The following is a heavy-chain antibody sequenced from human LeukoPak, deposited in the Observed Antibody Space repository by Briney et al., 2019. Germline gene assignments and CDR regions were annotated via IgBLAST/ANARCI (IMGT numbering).Heavy chain of an antibody. Sequence: GGSLRLSCAASGFTFTGYAMRWVRQAPGKGLEWVSGISGSGGSTYYADSVKGRFTISRDNSKNTLYLQMNGLRAADTAVYYCVREDTPATANYWGQGTLVTISS. D-gene: IGHD2-21*02. V-gene: IGHV3-23*01. CDR2: ISGSGGST. CDR3: VREDTPATANY. CDR1: GFTFTGYA. J-gene: IGHJ4*02.